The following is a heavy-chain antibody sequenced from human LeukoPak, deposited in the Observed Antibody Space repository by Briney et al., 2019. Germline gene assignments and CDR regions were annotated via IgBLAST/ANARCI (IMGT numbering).Heavy chain of an antibody. CDR1: GGTFSSYA. CDR3: ARDPPYYYDSSGPDEY. J-gene: IGHJ4*02. CDR2: IIPIFGTA. D-gene: IGHD3-22*01. Sequence: SVKVSCKASGGTFSSYAISWVRQAPGQGLEWMGGIIPIFGTANYAQKFQGRVTITTDESTSTAYMELSSLRSEDTAVYYCARDPPYYYDSSGPDEYWGQGTLVTVSS. V-gene: IGHV1-69*05.